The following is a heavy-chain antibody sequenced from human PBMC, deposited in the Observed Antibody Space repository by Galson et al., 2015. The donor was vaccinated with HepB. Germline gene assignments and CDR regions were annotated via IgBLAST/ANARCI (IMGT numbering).Heavy chain of an antibody. CDR1: GGSISSSSSSYY. CDR2: IYYSGST. J-gene: IGHJ5*02. V-gene: IGHV4-39*01. Sequence: ETLSLTCTVSGGSISSSSSSYYWGWIRQPPGKGLEWIGSIYYSGSTYYNPSLKSRVTISVDTSKNQFSLNLSSVTAADTAVYYCARQARYNWNSGVWFDPWGQGTLVTVSS. D-gene: IGHD1-7*01. CDR3: ARQARYNWNSGVWFDP.